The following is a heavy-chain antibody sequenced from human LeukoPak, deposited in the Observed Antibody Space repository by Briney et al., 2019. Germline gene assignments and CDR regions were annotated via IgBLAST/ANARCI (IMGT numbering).Heavy chain of an antibody. J-gene: IGHJ1*01. CDR3: ARAPHYDILTGYRHLKYFQH. CDR2: ISCSGSST. V-gene: IGHV3-23*01. D-gene: IGHD3-9*01. Sequence: GGSLRLSCAASGFTFASYAMNWVRQAPGKGLEWVSGISCSGSSTYYADSVKGRFTISRDNSKNTLYLQMNSLRAEDTAVYYCARAPHYDILTGYRHLKYFQHWGQGTLVTVSS. CDR1: GFTFASYA.